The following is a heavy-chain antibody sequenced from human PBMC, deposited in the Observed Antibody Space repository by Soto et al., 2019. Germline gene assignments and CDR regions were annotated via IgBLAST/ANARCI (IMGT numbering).Heavy chain of an antibody. CDR3: AKDLFGSSDFFDH. Sequence: PGGSLRLSCAASGFTFSSYGMHWVRQAPGKGLEWVAVISYDGSNKYYADSVKGRFTISRDNSKNTLYLQMNSLRAEDTALYYCAKDLFGSSDFFDHWGQGTLVTVSS. CDR2: ISYDGSNK. CDR1: GFTFSSYG. J-gene: IGHJ4*02. V-gene: IGHV3-30*18. D-gene: IGHD6-6*01.